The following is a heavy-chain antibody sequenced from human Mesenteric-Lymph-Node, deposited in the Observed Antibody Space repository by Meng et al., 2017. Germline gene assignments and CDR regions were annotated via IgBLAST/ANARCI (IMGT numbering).Heavy chain of an antibody. Sequence: GQLWVCGAGVVRPGASLALSCSASGFTFREYGMFWVRIAPGKGLEWVFGMNSNGGSTGYADSVKGRFTISRDNAKNSLYLQMNSLRAEDTALYHCARWYYGSGSNWLDPWGQGPLVTVSS. CDR1: GFTFREYG. J-gene: IGHJ5*02. V-gene: IGHV3-20*01. CDR2: MNSNGGST. D-gene: IGHD3-10*01. CDR3: ARWYYGSGSNWLDP.